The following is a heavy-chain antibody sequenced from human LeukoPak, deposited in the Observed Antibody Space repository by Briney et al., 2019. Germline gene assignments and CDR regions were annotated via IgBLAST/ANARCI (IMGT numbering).Heavy chain of an antibody. CDR1: GFTFSSFE. V-gene: IGHV3-48*03. CDR3: AGAYYPFDY. D-gene: IGHD4/OR15-4a*01. J-gene: IGHJ4*02. CDR2: ISSSGTTM. Sequence: GGSLRLSCAASGFTFSSFEMNSVRQAPGKGLEWVSYISSSGTTMYHADSVKGRFTISRDNAKNSLDLQMNSLRAEDTAVYYCAGAYYPFDYWGQGTLVTVSS.